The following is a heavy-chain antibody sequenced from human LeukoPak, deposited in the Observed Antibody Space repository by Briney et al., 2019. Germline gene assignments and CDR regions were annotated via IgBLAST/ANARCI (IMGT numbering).Heavy chain of an antibody. CDR1: GYTFTSYY. CDR2: INPSGGST. CDR3: AANTATNGVDY. Sequence: ASVKFSCKASGYTFTSYYMHWVRQAPGQGLEWMGIINPSGGSTSYAQKFQGRVTMTRDMSTSTVYMELSSLRSEDTAVYYCAANTATNGVDYWGQGTLVTVSS. V-gene: IGHV1-46*01. J-gene: IGHJ4*02. D-gene: IGHD5-24*01.